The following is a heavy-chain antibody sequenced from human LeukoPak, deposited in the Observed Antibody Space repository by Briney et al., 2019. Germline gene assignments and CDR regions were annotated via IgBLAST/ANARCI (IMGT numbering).Heavy chain of an antibody. J-gene: IGHJ4*02. CDR2: INHSGST. D-gene: IGHD1-1*01. CDR3: ARSTGPIDY. CDR1: GGSFSGYY. Sequence: PSETLSLTCAVYGGSFSGYYWSWIRQPPGKGLEWIGEINHSGSTNYNPSLKSRVTISVDKSKNQFSLKLSSVTAADTAVYYCARSTGPIDYWGQGTLVTVSS. V-gene: IGHV4-34*01.